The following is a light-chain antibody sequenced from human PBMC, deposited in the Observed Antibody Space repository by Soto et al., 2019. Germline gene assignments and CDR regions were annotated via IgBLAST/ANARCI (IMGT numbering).Light chain of an antibody. V-gene: IGKV3-20*01. CDR1: QSVSSSY. CDR2: GAS. J-gene: IGKJ1*01. Sequence: EIVLTQSPGTLSLSPGERATLSCRASQSVSSSYLAWYQQKPGQAPRLLIYGASRRATGIPDRFSGSGSGTDFTLTISRLQPEYFAVYYCQQYGSSPLTFGQGTKVEIK. CDR3: QQYGSSPLT.